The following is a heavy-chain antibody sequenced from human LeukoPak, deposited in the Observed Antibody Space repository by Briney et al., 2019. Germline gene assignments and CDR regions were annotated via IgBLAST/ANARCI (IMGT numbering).Heavy chain of an antibody. V-gene: IGHV5-51*01. J-gene: IGHJ4*02. CDR3: ARVSGSGSYYDASYYYFDY. CDR2: IYPGDSDT. D-gene: IGHD3-10*01. CDR1: GHSFVRYR. Sequence: GESLKISCRGSGHSFVRYRLAWVRQMPGQGLEWMGIIYPGDSDTRYSPSFEGQVTISADKFLTTAYLQWSSLKASDTAMYYCARVSGSGSYYDASYYYFDYWGQGTLVTVSS.